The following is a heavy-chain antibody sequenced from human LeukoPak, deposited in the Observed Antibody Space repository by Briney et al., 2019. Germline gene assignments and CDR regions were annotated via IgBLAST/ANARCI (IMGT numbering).Heavy chain of an antibody. CDR2: ISGSGGST. D-gene: IGHD6-13*01. J-gene: IGHJ6*02. CDR1: GFTFSSYA. CDR3: AKTPLPYSSSWYNYYYGMDV. Sequence: AGGSLRLSCAASGFTFSSYAMSWVRQAPGKGLEWVSAISGSGGSTYYADSVKGRFTISRDNSKNTLYLQMNSLRAEDTAVYYCAKTPLPYSSSWYNYYYGMDVRGQGTTVTVSS. V-gene: IGHV3-23*01.